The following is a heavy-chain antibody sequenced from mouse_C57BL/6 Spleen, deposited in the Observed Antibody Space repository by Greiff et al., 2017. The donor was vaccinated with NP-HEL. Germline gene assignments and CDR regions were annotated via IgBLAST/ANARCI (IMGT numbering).Heavy chain of an antibody. D-gene: IGHD2-4*01. CDR1: GYTFTDHT. J-gene: IGHJ2*01. CDR3: ATLYDYDEYYFDY. CDR2: IYPRDGST. Sequence: VKLQESDAELVKPGASVKISCKVSGYTFTDHTIHWMKQRPEQGLEWIGYIYPRDGSTQYNEKFKGKATLTADKSSSTAYMQLNSLTSEDSAVYFCATLYDYDEYYFDYWGQGTTLTVSS. V-gene: IGHV1-78*01.